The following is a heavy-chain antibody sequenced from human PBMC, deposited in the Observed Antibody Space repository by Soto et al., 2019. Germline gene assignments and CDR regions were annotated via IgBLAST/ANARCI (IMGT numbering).Heavy chain of an antibody. J-gene: IGHJ4*02. Sequence: ASETLSLXSIVSDGKSVSSCDHWVCIHQPPGKGLEWSGSIYYSGTTYFNPSLKSRVTESVDTSNNQFSLSLRSATAAATAFYYCVRQRGGSSNFAYWGQGTLVPVSS. D-gene: IGHD6-6*01. CDR2: IYYSGTT. CDR3: VRQRGGSSNFAY. V-gene: IGHV4-39*01. CDR1: DGKSVSSCDH.